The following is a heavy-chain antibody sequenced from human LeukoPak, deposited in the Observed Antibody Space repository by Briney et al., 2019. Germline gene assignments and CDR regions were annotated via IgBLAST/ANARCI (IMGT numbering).Heavy chain of an antibody. Sequence: GASVKVSCKASGYTFTSYGISWVRQAPGQGLEWMGWISAYNGNTNYAQKLQGRVTMTTDTSTSTAYMELRSLRSDDTAVYYCAREHYDFWSGLHLYYYYGMDVWGQGTTVTVSS. CDR1: GYTFTSYG. CDR2: ISAYNGNT. J-gene: IGHJ6*02. V-gene: IGHV1-18*04. D-gene: IGHD3-3*01. CDR3: AREHYDFWSGLHLYYYYGMDV.